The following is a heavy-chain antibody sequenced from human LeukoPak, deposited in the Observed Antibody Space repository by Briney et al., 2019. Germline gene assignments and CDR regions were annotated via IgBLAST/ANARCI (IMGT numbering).Heavy chain of an antibody. V-gene: IGHV3-21*01. CDR3: ARSTSHYYYYMDV. CDR2: ISSSSSYI. Sequence: GGSLRLSCAASGFTFSSYSMNWVRQAPGKGLEWVSSISSSSSYIYYADSVKGRFTISRDNATNTLFLQMNSLRADDTAVYYCARSTSHYYYYMDVWGKGTTVTISS. J-gene: IGHJ6*03. CDR1: GFTFSSYS.